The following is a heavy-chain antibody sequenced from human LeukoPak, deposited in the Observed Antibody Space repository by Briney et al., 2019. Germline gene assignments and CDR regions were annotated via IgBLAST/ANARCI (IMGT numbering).Heavy chain of an antibody. CDR2: ISYDGSNQ. CDR3: ARGGLWFGENTYYFDY. D-gene: IGHD3-10*01. J-gene: IGHJ4*02. V-gene: IGHV3-30-3*01. Sequence: GGSLRLSCAASGFTFSSYAMHWVRQAPGKGLEGVAVISYDGSNQYYADSVKGRFTISRDNSKNTLYLQMNSLRAEDTAVYYCARGGLWFGENTYYFDYWGQGTLVTVSS. CDR1: GFTFSSYA.